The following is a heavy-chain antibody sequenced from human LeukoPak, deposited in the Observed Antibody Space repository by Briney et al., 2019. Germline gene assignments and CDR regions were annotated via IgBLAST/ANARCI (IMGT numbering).Heavy chain of an antibody. CDR1: GFTFSSYW. CDR3: AKEGGPDRSGWQGDYFDY. V-gene: IGHV3-7*03. CDR2: IKQDGSEK. J-gene: IGHJ4*02. D-gene: IGHD6-19*01. Sequence: GGSLRLSCAASGFTFSSYWMSWVRQAPGKGLEWMANIKQDGSEKYYVDSVKGRFTISRDNAKNSLYLQMSSLRAEDAALYYCAKEGGPDRSGWQGDYFDYWGQGTLVTVSS.